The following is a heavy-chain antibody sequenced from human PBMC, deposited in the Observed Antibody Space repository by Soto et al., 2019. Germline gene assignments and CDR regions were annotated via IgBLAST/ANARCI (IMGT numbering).Heavy chain of an antibody. CDR1: GYSFTDYW. V-gene: IGHV5-51*01. D-gene: IGHD6-6*01. J-gene: IGHJ4*02. CDR3: ARDGLSSSSSFDY. Sequence: GESLKISCKASGYSFTDYWIGLVRQMPGKGLEWMGIIYPGDSDTKYSPSFQGQVTMSADKSISTAYLQWNSMKASDTAMYYCARDGLSSSSSFDYWGQGTLVTVSS. CDR2: IYPGDSDT.